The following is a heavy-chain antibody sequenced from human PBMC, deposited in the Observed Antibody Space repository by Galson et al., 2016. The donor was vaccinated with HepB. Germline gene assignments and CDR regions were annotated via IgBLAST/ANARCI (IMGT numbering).Heavy chain of an antibody. V-gene: IGHV7-4-1*02. CDR3: ARVRIRYFDWLSQFDSNVFDI. CDR2: INTNTENP. Sequence: SCKASGYTFRNYVISWVRQAPGQGLEWLGWINTNTENPTYAQGFTGRFVFSLDTPVSTAYLQISSLGADDTAIYYCARVRIRYFDWLSQFDSNVFDIWGQGTMVTVSS. D-gene: IGHD3-9*01. CDR1: GYTFRNYV. J-gene: IGHJ3*02.